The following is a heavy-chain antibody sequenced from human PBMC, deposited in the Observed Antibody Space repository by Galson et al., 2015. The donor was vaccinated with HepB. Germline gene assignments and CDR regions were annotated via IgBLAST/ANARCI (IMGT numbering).Heavy chain of an antibody. D-gene: IGHD6-25*01. CDR1: GFSFTSHS. Sequence: SLRLSCAASGFSFTSHSMNWVRQAPGKGLEWVSYISSGGTTYYADSVKGRFTISRDNVKKTMYLHMSSLRAEDTAVYYCARNPASYDYYNMDVWGQGTTVTVSS. J-gene: IGHJ6*02. V-gene: IGHV3-48*01. CDR2: ISSGGTT. CDR3: ARNPASYDYYNMDV.